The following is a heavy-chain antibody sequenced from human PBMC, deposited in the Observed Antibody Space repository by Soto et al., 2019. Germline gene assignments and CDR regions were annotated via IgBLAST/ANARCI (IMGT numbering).Heavy chain of an antibody. CDR3: AADSHGDYYYYGMDV. CDR1: RCTLTSSA. J-gene: IGHJ6*02. CDR2: IVVGSGNT. V-gene: IGHV1-58*01. Sequence: SVKVSFKASRCTLTSSAVQCVRQPRGQRLEWIGWIVVGSGNTNYAQKFQERVTITRDMSTGTADMELSSLRSEDTAVYYCAADSHGDYYYYGMDVWGQGTTVTVSS.